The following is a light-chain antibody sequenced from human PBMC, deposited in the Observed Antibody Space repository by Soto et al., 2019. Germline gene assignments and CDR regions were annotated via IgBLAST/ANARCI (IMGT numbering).Light chain of an antibody. J-gene: IGKJ3*01. Sequence: DIVMTQSPLSLPVTPGEPASISCRSSQSLLHSNGYNYLAWYQQKSGQPPKLLIYWASTRESGVPDRFSGSGSGTDFTLTISSLQVEDVAVYYCQQYFTTPLTFGPGTKVDI. CDR1: QSLLHSNGYNY. V-gene: IGKV4-1*01. CDR3: QQYFTTPLT. CDR2: WAS.